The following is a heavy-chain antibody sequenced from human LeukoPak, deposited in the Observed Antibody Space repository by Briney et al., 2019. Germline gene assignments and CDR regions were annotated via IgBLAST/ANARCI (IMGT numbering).Heavy chain of an antibody. CDR3: AKQMVRGVIITSFDY. Sequence: GGSLRLSCAASGFTFSSYAMSWVRQAPGKGLEWVSAISGSGGSTYYADSVKGRFTISRDNSKNTLYLQMNSLRAEDTAVYYCAKQMVRGVIITSFDYWGQGTLVTVSS. CDR1: GFTFSSYA. CDR2: ISGSGGST. J-gene: IGHJ4*02. V-gene: IGHV3-23*01. D-gene: IGHD3-10*01.